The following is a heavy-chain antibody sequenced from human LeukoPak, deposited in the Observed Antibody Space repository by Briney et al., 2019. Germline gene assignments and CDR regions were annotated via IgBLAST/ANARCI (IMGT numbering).Heavy chain of an antibody. CDR1: GYSFTSYW. Sequence: GESLKISCKGSGYSFTSYWIGWVRQMPGKGLEWMVIIYPGDSDTRYRPSFQGQVTISAHKSISTAYLQWSSLKASDSAMYYCARRMQDSNSSVFLSGMDVWGQGTTVTVS. D-gene: IGHD6-6*01. J-gene: IGHJ6*02. CDR2: IYPGDSDT. V-gene: IGHV5-51*01. CDR3: ARRMQDSNSSVFLSGMDV.